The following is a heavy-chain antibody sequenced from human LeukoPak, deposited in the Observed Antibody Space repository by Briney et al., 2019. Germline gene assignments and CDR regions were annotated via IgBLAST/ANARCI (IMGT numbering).Heavy chain of an antibody. J-gene: IGHJ3*02. Sequence: PSETLSLTCTVSGGSISSGGYYWSWIRQHPGKGLEWIGYIYYSGSTNYNPSLKSRVTISVDTSKNQFSLKLSSVTAADTAVYYCARHGGHYSPFDIWGQGTMVTVSS. CDR3: ARHGGHYSPFDI. V-gene: IGHV4-30-4*08. CDR2: IYYSGST. D-gene: IGHD3-22*01. CDR1: GGSISSGGYY.